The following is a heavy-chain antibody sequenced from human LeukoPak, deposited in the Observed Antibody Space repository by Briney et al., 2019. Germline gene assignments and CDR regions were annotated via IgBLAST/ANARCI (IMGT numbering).Heavy chain of an antibody. J-gene: IGHJ4*02. Sequence: ASVKVSCKASGYTFTSYDIHWVRQATGQGLEWMGWMNPNSGNTGYAQKFQGRVTMTRNTSISTAYMELSSLRSEDTAVYYCARGRFIVATKTPLGYWGQGTLVTVSS. CDR2: MNPNSGNT. V-gene: IGHV1-8*01. CDR1: GYTFTSYD. D-gene: IGHD5-12*01. CDR3: ARGRFIVATKTPLGY.